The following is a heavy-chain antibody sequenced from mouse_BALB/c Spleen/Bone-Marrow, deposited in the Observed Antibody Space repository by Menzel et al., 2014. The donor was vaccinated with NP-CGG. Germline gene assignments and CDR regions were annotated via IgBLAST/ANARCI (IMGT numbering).Heavy chain of an antibody. Sequence: DVKLLESGGGLVQPGGSRKLSCAASGFTFSSFGMHWVRQAPEKGLEWVAYISSGSSTIYYGDTVMGRFTISRDNPKNTLFLQMTSLRSEDTATYYCVRSGSSSGYFDYWGQGTTLTVSS. D-gene: IGHD1-1*01. CDR3: VRSGSSSGYFDY. V-gene: IGHV5-17*02. J-gene: IGHJ2*01. CDR1: GFTFSSFG. CDR2: ISSGSSTI.